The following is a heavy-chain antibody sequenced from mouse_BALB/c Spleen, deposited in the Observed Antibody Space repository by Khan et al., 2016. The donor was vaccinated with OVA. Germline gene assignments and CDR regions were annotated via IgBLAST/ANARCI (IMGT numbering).Heavy chain of an antibody. V-gene: IGHV1S136*01. D-gene: IGHD3-1*01. J-gene: IGHJ2*01. CDR1: GYTFTNYV. CDR3: ARGNGQSYYFDY. Sequence: VQLQQSGPELVKPGPSVKMSCKASGYTFTNYVLHWVKQKPGQGLEWIGYINPYNGGTKYSAKFKGKATLASDTSSITAYMELSSLTSEDSAVYYGARGNGQSYYFDYWGQGTTRTLSS. CDR2: INPYNGGT.